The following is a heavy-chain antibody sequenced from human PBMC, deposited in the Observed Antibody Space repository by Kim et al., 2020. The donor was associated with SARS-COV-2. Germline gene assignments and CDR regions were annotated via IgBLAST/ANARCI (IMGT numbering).Heavy chain of an antibody. J-gene: IGHJ5*02. CDR3: ARDSGAGSLLGWFDP. CDR1: GGSISSGGYY. Sequence: SETLSLTCTVSGGSISSGGYYWSWIRQHPGKGLEWIGYIYYSGSTYYNPSLKSRVTISVDTSKNQFSLKLSSVTAADTAVYYCARDSGAGSLLGWFDPWGQGTLVTVSS. D-gene: IGHD3-10*01. V-gene: IGHV4-31*03. CDR2: IYYSGST.